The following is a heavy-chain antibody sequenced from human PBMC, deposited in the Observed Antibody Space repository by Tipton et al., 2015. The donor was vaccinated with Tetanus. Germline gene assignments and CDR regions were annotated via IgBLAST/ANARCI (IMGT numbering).Heavy chain of an antibody. J-gene: IGHJ6*02. D-gene: IGHD6-13*01. CDR1: GGSVNSYY. Sequence: GLVKPSETLSLTCTVSGGSVNSYYWSWIRQSPGRGLEWIGYVYFSGSTKYNPSHASRVTISVDTSNNQISLNLNSVTAADTAVYYCVRHSGWFNFYRGMDVWGQGTTVTVSS. V-gene: IGHV4-59*08. CDR2: VYFSGST. CDR3: VRHSGWFNFYRGMDV.